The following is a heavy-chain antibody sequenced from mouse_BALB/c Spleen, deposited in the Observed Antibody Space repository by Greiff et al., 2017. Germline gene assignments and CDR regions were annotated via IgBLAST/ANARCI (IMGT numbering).Heavy chain of an antibody. V-gene: IGHV1-7*01. CDR1: GYTFTSYW. D-gene: IGHD1-1*01. CDR2: INPSTGYT. CDR3: AHYYGSRNPLYAMDY. Sequence: LQESGAELAKPGASVKMSCKASGYTFTSYWMHWVKQRPGQGLEWIGYINPSTGYTEYNQKFKDKATLTADKSSSTAYMQLSSLTSEDSAVYYCAHYYGSRNPLYAMDYWGQGTSVTVSS. J-gene: IGHJ4*01.